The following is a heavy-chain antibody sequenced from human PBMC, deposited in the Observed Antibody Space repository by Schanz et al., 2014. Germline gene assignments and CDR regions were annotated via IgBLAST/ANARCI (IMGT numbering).Heavy chain of an antibody. CDR3: ERFQSPHQPFDY. CDR1: GFAFSSFA. D-gene: IGHD2-2*01. V-gene: IGHV3-23*04. Sequence: EVFLVESGGGLVQPGGSLRLSCAASGFAFSSFALSWVRQSPGKGLEWISSMYINSGSTQYADSVKGRFIISRDSSKNTLFLQMNSLRAEDTAVYYCERFQSPHQPFDYWGQGTLVTVSS. CDR2: MYINSGST. J-gene: IGHJ4*02.